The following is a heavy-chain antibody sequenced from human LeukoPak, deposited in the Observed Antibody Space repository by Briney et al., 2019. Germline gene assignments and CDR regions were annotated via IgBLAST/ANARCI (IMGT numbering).Heavy chain of an antibody. V-gene: IGHV1-18*01. CDR1: GYTFTSYG. CDR2: ISAYNGNT. D-gene: IGHD3-10*01. CDR3: ARACRRELLWFGEPCCCDY. Sequence: GASVKVSCKASGYTFTSYGISWVRQAPGQGLEWMGWISAYNGNTNYAQKLQGRVTMTTDTSTSTAYMELRSLRSDDTAVYYCARACRRELLWFGEPCCCDYWGQGTLVTVSS. J-gene: IGHJ4*02.